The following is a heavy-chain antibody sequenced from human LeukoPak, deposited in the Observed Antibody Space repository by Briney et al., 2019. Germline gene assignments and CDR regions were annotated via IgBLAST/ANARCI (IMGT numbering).Heavy chain of an antibody. CDR3: AKLSITMVRGVMSY. D-gene: IGHD3-10*01. CDR1: GFTFSDYY. V-gene: IGHV3-11*01. CDR2: ISSSGSTI. Sequence: PGGSLRLSCAASGFTFSDYYMSWIRQAPGKGLEWVSYISSSGSTIYYADSVEGRFTISRDNAKNSLYLQMNSLRAEDTAVYYCAKLSITMVRGVMSYWGQGTLVTVSS. J-gene: IGHJ4*02.